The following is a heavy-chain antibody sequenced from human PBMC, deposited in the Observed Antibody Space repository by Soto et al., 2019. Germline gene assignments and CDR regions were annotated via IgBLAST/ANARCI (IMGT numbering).Heavy chain of an antibody. CDR2: ISAYNGNT. CDR3: ARAPTYYYDSSGYYYFDY. D-gene: IGHD3-22*01. J-gene: IGHJ4*02. Sequence: QVQLVQSGAEVKKPGASVKVSCKASGYTFTSYGISWVRQAPGQGLEWMGWISAYNGNTNYAQKLQGRVTMTTDTSTSTADMELRSLRSDDTAVYYCARAPTYYYDSSGYYYFDYWGQGTLVTVSS. V-gene: IGHV1-18*01. CDR1: GYTFTSYG.